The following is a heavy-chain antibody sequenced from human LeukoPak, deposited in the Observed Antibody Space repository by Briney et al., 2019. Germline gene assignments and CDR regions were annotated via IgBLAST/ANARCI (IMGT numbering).Heavy chain of an antibody. CDR2: ISGSGGTT. J-gene: IGHJ4*02. D-gene: IGHD6-13*01. Sequence: PGGSLRLPCAASGFTFSSYAMSWVRQAPGKGLEWVSGISGSGGTTYYADSVKGRFTISRDNSKNTLYLQMNGLRAEDTAVYYCAKVFGNWYLDYWGQGTLVTVSS. CDR3: AKVFGNWYLDY. V-gene: IGHV3-23*01. CDR1: GFTFSSYA.